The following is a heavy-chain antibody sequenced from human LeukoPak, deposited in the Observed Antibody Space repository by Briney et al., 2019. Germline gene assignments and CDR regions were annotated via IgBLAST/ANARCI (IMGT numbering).Heavy chain of an antibody. J-gene: IGHJ4*02. CDR2: IIPIFGTA. Sequence: GASVKVSCKASGGTFSSYAISWVRQAPGQGLEWMGRIIPIFGTANYAQKFQGRVTITTNESTSTAYMELSGLRSEDTAVYYCASLSIDGYNPFDYWGQGTLVTVSS. CDR3: ASLSIDGYNPFDY. D-gene: IGHD5-24*01. V-gene: IGHV1-69*05. CDR1: GGTFSSYA.